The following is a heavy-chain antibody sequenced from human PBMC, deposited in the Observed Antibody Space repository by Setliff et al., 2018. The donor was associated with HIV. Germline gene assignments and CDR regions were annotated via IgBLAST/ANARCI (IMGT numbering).Heavy chain of an antibody. J-gene: IGHJ5*02. Sequence: ASVKVSCKSSGYTFTSYTMHWVRQAPGQRPEWMGWINAGNGNTKYSQKFQGRVTITRDTSASTAYMELSSLRSEDTAVYYCARGFSVYSSSDPLLNWFDPWGQGTLVTVSS. CDR3: ARGFSVYSSSDPLLNWFDP. V-gene: IGHV1-3*01. CDR1: GYTFTSYT. CDR2: INAGNGNT. D-gene: IGHD6-6*01.